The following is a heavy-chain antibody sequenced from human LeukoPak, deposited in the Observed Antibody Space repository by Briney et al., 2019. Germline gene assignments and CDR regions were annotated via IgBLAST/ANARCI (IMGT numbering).Heavy chain of an antibody. D-gene: IGHD2-15*01. CDR2: INHSGST. V-gene: IGHV4-34*01. CDR3: AREPDIVVVVAATRFAFDI. CDR1: GGSFSGYY. Sequence: LETLSLTCAVYGGSFSGYYWSWIRQPSGKGLEWIGEINHSGSTNYNPSLKSRVTISVDTSKNQFSLKLSSVTAADMAVYYCAREPDIVVVVAATRFAFDIWGQGTMVTVSS. J-gene: IGHJ3*02.